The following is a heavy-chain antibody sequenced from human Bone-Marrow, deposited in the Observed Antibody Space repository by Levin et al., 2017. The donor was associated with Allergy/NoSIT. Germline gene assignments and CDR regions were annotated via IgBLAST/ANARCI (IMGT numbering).Heavy chain of an antibody. V-gene: IGHV3-20*04. Sequence: PGGSLRLSCAASGFTFDDYATSWVRQAPGGGLEWVSSINWNGGSTAYADSVKGRFTISRDKVKNSLYLQMNSLRGEDTALYYCARDGPSGYTFGAFDIGVQGTMVAVSS. D-gene: IGHD5-18*01. J-gene: IGHJ3*02. CDR2: INWNGGST. CDR3: ARDGPSGYTFGAFDI. CDR1: GFTFDDYA.